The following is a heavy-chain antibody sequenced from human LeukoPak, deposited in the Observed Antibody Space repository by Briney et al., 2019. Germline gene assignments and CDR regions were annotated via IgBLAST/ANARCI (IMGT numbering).Heavy chain of an antibody. Sequence: GESLKISCKGSGYSFTSYWIGWVRQMPGKGLEWMGIIYPGDSDTRYSPSFQGQVTVSADKSISTAYLQWSSLKASDTAMYYCARQYCSSTSCYLHAFHIWGQGTMVTVSS. CDR3: ARQYCSSTSCYLHAFHI. J-gene: IGHJ3*02. CDR2: IYPGDSDT. CDR1: GYSFTSYW. D-gene: IGHD2-2*01. V-gene: IGHV5-51*01.